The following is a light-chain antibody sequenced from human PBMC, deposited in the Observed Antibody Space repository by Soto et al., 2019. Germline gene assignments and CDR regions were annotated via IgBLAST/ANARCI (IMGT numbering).Light chain of an antibody. J-gene: IGKJ4*01. CDR1: QSVGNT. Sequence: SLPPGQRDTLSYRASQSVGNTLAWYRQKSGQAHRLLIYGASTRATVIPARLSGSGSGTEFNLTIVCLQSDDFAVYVGQQHKNWSLAFAGGTKV. V-gene: IGKV3-15*01. CDR2: GAS. CDR3: QQHKNWSLA.